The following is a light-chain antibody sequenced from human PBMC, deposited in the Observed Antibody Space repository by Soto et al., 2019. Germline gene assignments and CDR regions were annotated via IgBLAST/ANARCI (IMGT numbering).Light chain of an antibody. CDR1: QDISNY. Sequence: DIPITQFPFSLSASVGDRVTINCQASQDISNYLNWYQQKPGKAPKLLIYDASNLETGVPSRFSGSGSGTDFTFTISSLQPEDIATYYCQQYDNLPLTFGGGTKVEIK. J-gene: IGKJ4*01. V-gene: IGKV1-33*01. CDR3: QQYDNLPLT. CDR2: DAS.